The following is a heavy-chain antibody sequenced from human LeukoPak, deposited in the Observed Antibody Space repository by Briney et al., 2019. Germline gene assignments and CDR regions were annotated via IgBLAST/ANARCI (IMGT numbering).Heavy chain of an antibody. D-gene: IGHD5-12*01. CDR1: GFTFSSYG. CDR3: AREVVTQAIYSGYDAFEI. CDR2: IRYDGSNK. Sequence: GGSLRLSCAASGFTFSSYGMHWVRQAPGKGLEWVAFIRYDGSNKYYADSVKGRFTISSDRATNSLFLQMNSLRAEDTAVYYCAREVVTQAIYSGYDAFEIWGQGTMVTVSS. J-gene: IGHJ3*02. V-gene: IGHV3-30*02.